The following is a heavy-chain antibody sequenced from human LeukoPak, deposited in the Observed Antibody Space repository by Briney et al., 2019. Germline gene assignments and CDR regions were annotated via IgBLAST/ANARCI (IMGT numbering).Heavy chain of an antibody. CDR2: ISAYNGNT. J-gene: IGHJ5*02. D-gene: IGHD3-10*01. CDR1: GYTFTSYG. V-gene: IGHV1-18*01. Sequence: ASVKVSCKASGYTFTSYGISWVRQAPGQGLEWTGWISAYNGNTNYAQKLQGRVTMTTDTSTSTAYMELRSLRFDDTAVYYCARGLLWFGELTGFDPWGQGTLVTVSS. CDR3: ARGLLWFGELTGFDP.